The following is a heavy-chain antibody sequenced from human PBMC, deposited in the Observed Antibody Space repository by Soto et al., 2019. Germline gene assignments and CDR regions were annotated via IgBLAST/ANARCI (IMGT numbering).Heavy chain of an antibody. Sequence: QVQVVESGGGVVQPGRSLRLSCAASGFTFSSYGMHWVRQAPGKGLEWVAGLSYDGSDKLYADSVKGRFTISRDNSKNTVYVQMNSLRVEDTAVYYCASGIGNNWNYICFDPWGQGTLVTVSS. CDR3: ASGIGNNWNYICFDP. CDR1: GFTFSSYG. V-gene: IGHV3-30*03. D-gene: IGHD1-7*01. CDR2: LSYDGSDK. J-gene: IGHJ5*02.